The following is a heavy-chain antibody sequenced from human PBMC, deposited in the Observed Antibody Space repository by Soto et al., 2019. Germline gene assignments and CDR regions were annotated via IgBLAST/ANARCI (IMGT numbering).Heavy chain of an antibody. CDR1: GFSFSDHY. CDR3: ATSSGALAASFPYYFDY. Sequence: WGSLRLSCAAAGFSFSDHYMTWIRQSPGKGLEWVSYISSGSSTIYYAHSVKGRFTISRDNAKNSLYLQMNSLRAEDTAVYYCATSSGALAASFPYYFDYWGQGTLVTVSS. J-gene: IGHJ4*01. D-gene: IGHD6-19*01. V-gene: IGHV3-11*01. CDR2: ISSGSSTI.